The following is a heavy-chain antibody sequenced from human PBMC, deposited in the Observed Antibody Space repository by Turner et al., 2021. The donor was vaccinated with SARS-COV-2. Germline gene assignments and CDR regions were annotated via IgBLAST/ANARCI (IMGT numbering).Heavy chain of an antibody. CDR2: SSVSIGST. CDR1: GFTFRSYA. CDR3: AKDSSSWPPAYNWFDP. D-gene: IGHD6-13*01. Sequence: ELQLLDCGGGLLQPGGSLLHTCAAPGFTFRSYAMSWVRQAAGKGLEGCSASSVSIGSTYYADSVKCWFTFSIDKSKNTLYRQMNSQRAEDTAVYYCAKDSSSWPPAYNWFDPWGQGTLVTVSS. J-gene: IGHJ5*02. V-gene: IGHV3-23*01.